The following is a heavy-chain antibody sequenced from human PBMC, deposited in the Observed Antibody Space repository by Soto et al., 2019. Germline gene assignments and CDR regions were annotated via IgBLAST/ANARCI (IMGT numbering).Heavy chain of an antibody. CDR3: ARVGSTVTNWFDP. Sequence: SETLSLTCAVYGGSFSGYYWTWIRQPPGTGLEWIGEINHSGSTNYNPSLKSRVTISVDRSKNQFSLKLSSVTAADTAVYYCARVGSTVTNWFDPWGQGTLVTVSS. CDR1: GGSFSGYY. CDR2: INHSGST. J-gene: IGHJ5*02. D-gene: IGHD4-17*01. V-gene: IGHV4-34*01.